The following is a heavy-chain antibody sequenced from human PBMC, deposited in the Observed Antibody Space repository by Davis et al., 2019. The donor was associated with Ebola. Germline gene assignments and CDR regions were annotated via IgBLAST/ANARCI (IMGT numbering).Heavy chain of an antibody. CDR2: SFTGDSDS. J-gene: IGHJ3*02. D-gene: IGHD2-15*01. CDR3: ASLRRTISGMDDGFDI. Sequence: PCMASRNSFISFWTVRVRQLPATGLQWMGLSFTGDSDSRYIPSFRGQDTISADKSITTAHLQWSGLRALDTAMYYCASLRRTISGMDDGFDIWGQGTMVTVSS. CDR1: RNSFISFW. V-gene: IGHV5-51*01.